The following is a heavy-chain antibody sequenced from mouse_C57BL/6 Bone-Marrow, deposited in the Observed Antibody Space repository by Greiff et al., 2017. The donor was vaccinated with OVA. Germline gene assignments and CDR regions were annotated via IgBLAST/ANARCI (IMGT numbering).Heavy chain of an antibody. CDR3: ARKRSLRFGY. J-gene: IGHJ2*01. D-gene: IGHD1-1*01. CDR1: GYSFTSSG. Sequence: VKLVESGAELARPGASVTLSCKASGYSFTSSGISWVKQRTGQGLEWIGEIYPRSGNTYYNETFKGQATLTADKSSSTAYMELRSLTSEDSAVYFCARKRSLRFGYWGQGTALTVSA. V-gene: IGHV1-81*01. CDR2: IYPRSGNT.